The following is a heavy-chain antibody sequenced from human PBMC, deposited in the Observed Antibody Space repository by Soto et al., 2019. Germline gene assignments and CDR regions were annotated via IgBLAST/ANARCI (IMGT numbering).Heavy chain of an antibody. V-gene: IGHV4-59*08. CDR3: ARSTDVLRYFDWLLGAFDI. Sequence: QVQLQESGPGLVKPSETLSLTCTVSGGSISSYYWSWIRQPPGKGLEWIGYIYYSGSTNYNPSLKSRVTISVDTSKIQFSLKLSSVTAADTAVYYCARSTDVLRYFDWLLGAFDIWGQGTMVTVSS. CDR1: GGSISSYY. CDR2: IYYSGST. J-gene: IGHJ3*02. D-gene: IGHD3-9*01.